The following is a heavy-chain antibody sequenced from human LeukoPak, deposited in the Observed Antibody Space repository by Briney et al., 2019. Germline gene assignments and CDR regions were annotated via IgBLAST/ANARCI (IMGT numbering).Heavy chain of an antibody. V-gene: IGHV4-61*02. Sequence: SQTLSLTCTVSNGSISSGSYYWNWIRQPAGKGLEWIGRIYTSGGTNYNPSLKSRVTISIDTSKNQFSLKVISLTAADTAVYYCAKASALAFDYWGQGTLVTVSS. CDR3: AKASALAFDY. CDR1: NGSISSGSYY. D-gene: IGHD5-12*01. CDR2: IYTSGGT. J-gene: IGHJ4*02.